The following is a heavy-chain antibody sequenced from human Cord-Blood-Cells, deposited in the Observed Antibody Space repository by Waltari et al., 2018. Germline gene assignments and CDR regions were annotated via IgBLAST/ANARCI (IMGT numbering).Heavy chain of an antibody. CDR3: ATNTPPYDSSGYYFDY. Sequence: QVQLVQSGAEVKKPGASVKVSCKVSGYTPPELSMHWVRPAPGKGLEWMGGFDPEDGETIYAQKFQGRVTMTEDTSTDTAYMELSSLRSEDTAVYYCATNTPPYDSSGYYFDYWGQGTLVTVSS. CDR2: FDPEDGET. CDR1: GYTPPELS. J-gene: IGHJ4*02. D-gene: IGHD3-22*01. V-gene: IGHV1-24*01.